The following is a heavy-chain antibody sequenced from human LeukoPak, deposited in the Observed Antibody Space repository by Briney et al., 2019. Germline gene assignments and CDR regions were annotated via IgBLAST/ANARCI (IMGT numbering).Heavy chain of an antibody. CDR1: GGTFSSYA. D-gene: IGHD4-11*01. CDR3: ARGPTTVTSYYYYYYMDV. Sequence: SVKVSCKASGGTFSSYAISWVRQAPGQGLEWMGGIIPIFGTANYAQKFQGRVTITADESTSTAYMELSSLRSEDTAVNYCARGPTTVTSYYYYYYMDVWGKGTTVTVSS. V-gene: IGHV1-69*13. J-gene: IGHJ6*03. CDR2: IIPIFGTA.